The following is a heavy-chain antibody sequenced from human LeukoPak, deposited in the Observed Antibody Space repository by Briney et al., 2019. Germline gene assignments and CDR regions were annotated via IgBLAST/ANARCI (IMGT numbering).Heavy chain of an antibody. V-gene: IGHV1-2*02. J-gene: IGHJ3*02. Sequence: ASVKVSCKSSGYMFTGYYIHWVRQAPGQGLEWMGWINADSGGTNYAQKFQGRVTMTRETSISAAYMEISGLTSDDTAMYYCARAGYCGSTRCSSPNSFDIWGQGTMATVSS. CDR3: ARAGYCGSTRCSSPNSFDI. D-gene: IGHD2-2*01. CDR2: INADSGGT. CDR1: GYMFTGYY.